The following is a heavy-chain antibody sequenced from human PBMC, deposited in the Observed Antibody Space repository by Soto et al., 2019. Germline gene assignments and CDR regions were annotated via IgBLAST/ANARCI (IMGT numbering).Heavy chain of an antibody. CDR1: GYTFTSYG. CDR2: ISAYNGNT. V-gene: IGHV1-18*04. J-gene: IGHJ6*02. CDR3: AREGYCSSTSCYTHPYYYYYYGMDV. D-gene: IGHD2-2*02. Sequence: ASVKVSCKASGYTFTSYGISWVRQAPGQGLEWMGWISAYNGNTNYAQKLQGRVTMTTDTSTSTAYMELRSLGSDDTAVYYCAREGYCSSTSCYTHPYYYYYYGMDVWGQGTTVTVSS.